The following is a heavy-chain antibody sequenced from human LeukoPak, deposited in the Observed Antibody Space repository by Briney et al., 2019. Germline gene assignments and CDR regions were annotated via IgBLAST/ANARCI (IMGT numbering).Heavy chain of an antibody. CDR3: ARDYYDSSGYDG. D-gene: IGHD3-22*01. J-gene: IGHJ4*02. V-gene: IGHV3-21*01. Sequence: GGSLRLSCAASGFIFDDYGMTWVRQAPGKGLEWVSSISSSSSYIYYADSVKGRFTISRDNAKNSLYLQMNSLRAEDTAVYYCARDYYDSSGYDGWGQGTLVTVSS. CDR1: GFIFDDYG. CDR2: ISSSSSYI.